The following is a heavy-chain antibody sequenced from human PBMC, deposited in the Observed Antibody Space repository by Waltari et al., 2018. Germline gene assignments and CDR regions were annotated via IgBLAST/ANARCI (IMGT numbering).Heavy chain of an antibody. D-gene: IGHD4-17*01. V-gene: IGHV1-69*12. J-gene: IGHJ3*02. CDR2: IIHMFGPA. CDR1: GGTFSSYA. CDR3: ARDRRTVWAFDI. Sequence: QVQLVQSGAEVKKPGSSVKVSCKASGGTFSSYAISWVRQAPGQGLEWMGGIIHMFGPANYAQKFQGRVTMTADESTSTAYMELSSLRSEDTAVYYCARDRRTVWAFDIWGQGTMVTVSS.